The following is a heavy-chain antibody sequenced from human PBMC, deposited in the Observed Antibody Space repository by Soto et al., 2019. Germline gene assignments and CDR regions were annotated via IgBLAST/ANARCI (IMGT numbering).Heavy chain of an antibody. CDR2: IYYSGST. V-gene: IGHV4-39*07. J-gene: IGHJ4*02. D-gene: IGHD3-22*01. CDR1: GGSISSSSYY. CDR3: ARGDSYDRLRYYYDSSGYYWFDY. Sequence: SETLSLTCTVSGGSISSSSYYWGWIRQPPGKGLEWIGYIYYSGSTYYNPSLKSRVTISVDTSKNQFSLKLSSVTAADTAVYYCARGDSYDRLRYYYDSSGYYWFDYWGQGTLVTV.